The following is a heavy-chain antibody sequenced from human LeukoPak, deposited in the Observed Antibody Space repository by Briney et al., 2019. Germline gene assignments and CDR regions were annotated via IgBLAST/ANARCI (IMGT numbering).Heavy chain of an antibody. CDR2: INPNNVGT. V-gene: IGHV1-2*04. J-gene: IGHJ6*04. D-gene: IGHD3-16*01. Sequence: ASLKVSCKPSGYTFTRYYMHWVRQAPGQGLEWMGGINPNNVGTNYAQKCQGWVTMTRDTSISTAYMELSRLRSDDPAVYCWARASVWGGYYGMDVWGKGTTVTVSS. CDR1: GYTFTRYY. CDR3: ARASVWGGYYGMDV.